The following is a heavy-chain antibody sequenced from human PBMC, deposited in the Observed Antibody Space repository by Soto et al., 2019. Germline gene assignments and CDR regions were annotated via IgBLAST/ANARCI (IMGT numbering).Heavy chain of an antibody. CDR1: GYTLTRFY. D-gene: IGHD4-4*01. Sequence: QVQLVQSGAEVRKPGASVRLSCKASGYTLTRFYLHWVRQAPGQGLEWMGIINTRGGTTAYAQKFRGRLTVTRDTSTSTVYMALSNLRSEDTAIYYCARGPDDSDVPLWDYWGQGTRVTVSS. CDR2: INTRGGTT. CDR3: ARGPDDSDVPLWDY. V-gene: IGHV1-46*01. J-gene: IGHJ4*02.